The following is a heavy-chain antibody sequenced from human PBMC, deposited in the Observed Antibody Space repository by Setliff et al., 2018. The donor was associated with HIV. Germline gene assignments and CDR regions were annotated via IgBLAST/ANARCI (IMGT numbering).Heavy chain of an antibody. CDR3: ARGVLYGLSEY. D-gene: IGHD3-10*01. CDR1: GYTFSNYG. Sequence: ASVKVSCKASGYTFSNYGITWVRQAPGQGLEWMGWITSYNGNTNYAKKFKGRVTMTTDTSTSIAYMELKSLRSEDTATYYCARGVLYGLSEYWGTGSLVTVSS. V-gene: IGHV1-18*01. J-gene: IGHJ4*02. CDR2: ITSYNGNT.